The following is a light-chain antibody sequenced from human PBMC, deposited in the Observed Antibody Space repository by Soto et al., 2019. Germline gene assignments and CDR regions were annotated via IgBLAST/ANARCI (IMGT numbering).Light chain of an antibody. V-gene: IGLV2-8*01. CDR3: SSYARNRAIL. Sequence: QSALTQPPSASGSPGQPVAISCTGSSSDVGGYSYVSWYQQHPGKAPKLMIYEVNKRPSGVPDRFSGSKSGNTASLTVSGLQAEDEADYYCSSYARNRAILFGGGTKLTVL. J-gene: IGLJ3*02. CDR2: EVN. CDR1: SSDVGGYSY.